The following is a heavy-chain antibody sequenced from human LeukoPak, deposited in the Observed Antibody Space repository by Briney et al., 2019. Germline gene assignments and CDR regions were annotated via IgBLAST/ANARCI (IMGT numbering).Heavy chain of an antibody. J-gene: IGHJ3*02. CDR1: GYTFTSYD. V-gene: IGHV1-8*01. D-gene: IGHD6-19*01. CDR2: MNPNSGNT. Sequence: GASVKVSCKASGYTFTSYDINWVRQATGQGLEWMGWMNPNSGNTGYAQKFQGRVTMTRNTSISTAYMELSSLRSEDTAVYYCNILAGRPPNAFDIWGQGTMVTVSS. CDR3: NILAGRPPNAFDI.